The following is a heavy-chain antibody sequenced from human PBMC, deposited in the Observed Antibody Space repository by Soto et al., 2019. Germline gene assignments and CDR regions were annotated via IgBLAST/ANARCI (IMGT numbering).Heavy chain of an antibody. CDR3: ARDSVLNYFDY. Sequence: GGSLRLSCAASGFTFSSYSMNWVRQAPGKGLEWVSYISSSSSTIYYADSVKGRFTISRDNAKNSLYLQMNSLRAEDTAVYYFARDSVLNYFDYWGPGTLVTVSS. J-gene: IGHJ4*02. CDR1: GFTFSSYS. CDR2: ISSSSSTI. D-gene: IGHD1-26*01. V-gene: IGHV3-48*01.